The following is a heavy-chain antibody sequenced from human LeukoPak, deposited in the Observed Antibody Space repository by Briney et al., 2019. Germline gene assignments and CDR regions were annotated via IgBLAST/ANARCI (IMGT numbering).Heavy chain of an antibody. CDR3: ARTAREPAATNWFDP. Sequence: PSETLSLTCTVSGGSISSSSYYWGWIRQPPGKGLEWIGSIYYSGSTYYNPSLKSRVTISVDTSKNQFSLKLSSVTAADTAVYYCARTAREPAATNWFDPWGQGTLVTVSS. CDR1: GGSISSSSYY. CDR2: IYYSGST. J-gene: IGHJ5*02. D-gene: IGHD5-24*01. V-gene: IGHV4-39*07.